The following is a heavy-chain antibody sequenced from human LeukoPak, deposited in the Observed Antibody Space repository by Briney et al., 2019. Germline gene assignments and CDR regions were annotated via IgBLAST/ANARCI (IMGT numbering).Heavy chain of an antibody. D-gene: IGHD5-18*01. CDR1: GFAFSSYA. CDR3: AKNAGYSYGLYYFDY. J-gene: IGHJ4*02. CDR2: IISSGGVT. V-gene: IGHV3-23*01. Sequence: GGSLRLSCAASGFAFSSYAMSWVRQAPGKGLEGVSSIISSGGVTYYADSLKGRFTISRDNSKNTVYLQMDSLRAEDSAVYYCAKNAGYSYGLYYFDYWGQGTLVTVSS.